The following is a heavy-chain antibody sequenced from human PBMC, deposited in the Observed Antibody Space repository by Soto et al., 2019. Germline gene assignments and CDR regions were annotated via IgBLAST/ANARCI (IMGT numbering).Heavy chain of an antibody. V-gene: IGHV2-5*01. Sequence: QITLKESGPTLVKPTQTLTLTCTFSGFSLSTSGVGVGWIRQPPGKALEWLALIYWNDDKRYSPSLKSRLTITKDPSKNQVVLTMTNMDPVDTATYYCAHRRGVVTPYDWWGQGTLVTVSS. CDR2: IYWNDDK. CDR3: AHRRGVVTPYDW. J-gene: IGHJ4*02. D-gene: IGHD2-8*01. CDR1: GFSLSTSGVG.